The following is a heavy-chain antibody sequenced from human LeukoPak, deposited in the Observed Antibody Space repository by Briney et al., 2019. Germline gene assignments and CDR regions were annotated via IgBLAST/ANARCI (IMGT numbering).Heavy chain of an antibody. CDR2: IKYDGSST. CDR1: GFTFSSYS. Sequence: GGSLRLSCAASGFTFSSYSMNWVRQAPGKGLVWVSRIKYDGSSTNYADSVKGRFTISRDNAKNTLYLQMNSLRAEDTAVYYCTRRGAASDAFDIWGQGTMATVSS. CDR3: TRRGAASDAFDI. V-gene: IGHV3-74*01. D-gene: IGHD3-16*01. J-gene: IGHJ3*02.